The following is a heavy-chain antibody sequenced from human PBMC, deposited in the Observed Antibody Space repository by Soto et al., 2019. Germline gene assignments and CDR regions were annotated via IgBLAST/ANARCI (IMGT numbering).Heavy chain of an antibody. CDR3: ARVRSSGGSSEAFDY. Sequence: GSLRLSCAASGFTFSSYWMHWVRQAPGKGLVWVSRINSDGSSTSYADSVKGRFTISRDNAKNTLYLQMNSLRAEDTAVYYCARVRSSGGSSEAFDYWGQGTLVTVSS. CDR1: GFTFSSYW. J-gene: IGHJ4*02. V-gene: IGHV3-74*01. CDR2: INSDGSST. D-gene: IGHD2-15*01.